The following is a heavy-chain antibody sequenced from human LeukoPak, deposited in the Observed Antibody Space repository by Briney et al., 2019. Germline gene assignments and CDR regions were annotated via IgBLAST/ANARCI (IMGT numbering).Heavy chain of an antibody. J-gene: IGHJ4*02. Sequence: WASVKVSCKASGYTFTNYGISWVRQAPGQGLEWMGWISDYNGNTNYAQKLQGRVTMTTDTSTSTAYMELRSLRSDDTAVYYCARDRACDSPSGGYWGQGTLVTVSS. V-gene: IGHV1-18*01. CDR1: GYTFTNYG. CDR3: ARDRACDSPSGGY. CDR2: ISDYNGNT. D-gene: IGHD3-22*01.